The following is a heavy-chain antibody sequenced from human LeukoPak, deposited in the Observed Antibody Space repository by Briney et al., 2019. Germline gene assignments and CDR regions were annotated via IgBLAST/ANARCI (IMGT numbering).Heavy chain of an antibody. D-gene: IGHD3-3*01. J-gene: IGHJ4*02. CDR3: AKDWEVYDYDFWSGYYDY. CDR2: ISYDGSNK. V-gene: IGHV3-30*18. Sequence: PGGSLRLSCAASGFTFSSYGMHWVRQAPGKGLEWVAVISYDGSNKYYADSVKGQFTISRDNSKNTLYLQMNSLRAEDTAVYYCAKDWEVYDYDFWSGYYDYWGQGTLVTVSS. CDR1: GFTFSSYG.